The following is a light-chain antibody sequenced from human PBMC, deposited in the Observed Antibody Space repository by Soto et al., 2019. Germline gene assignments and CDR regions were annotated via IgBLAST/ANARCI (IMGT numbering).Light chain of an antibody. CDR1: SSDVGTYNL. Sequence: QSVLTQPASVSGSPGQSITISCTGTSSDVGTYNLVSWYQQYPGKAPKLMIYEGSKRPSGVSNRLSGSKSGNTASLTVSGLQAEDEADYYCCSYAGFSYVFGTGTKVTVL. V-gene: IGLV2-23*01. CDR2: EGS. CDR3: CSYAGFSYV. J-gene: IGLJ1*01.